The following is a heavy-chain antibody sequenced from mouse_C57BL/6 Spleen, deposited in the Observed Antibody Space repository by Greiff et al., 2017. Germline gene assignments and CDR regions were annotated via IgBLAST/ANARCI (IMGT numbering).Heavy chain of an antibody. Sequence: EVQLVESGGGLVQPKGSLKLSCAASGFSFNTYAMNWVRQAPGKGVEWVARIRSKSNNYATYYADSVKDRFTISRDDSESMLYLQMNNLKTEDTAMYYCVRLRYYGSSYWYFDVWGTGTTVTVSS. CDR1: GFSFNTYA. J-gene: IGHJ1*03. D-gene: IGHD1-1*01. V-gene: IGHV10-1*01. CDR3: VRLRYYGSSYWYFDV. CDR2: IRSKSNNYAT.